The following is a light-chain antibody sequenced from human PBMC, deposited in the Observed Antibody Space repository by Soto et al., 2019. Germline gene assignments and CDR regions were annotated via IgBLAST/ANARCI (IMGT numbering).Light chain of an antibody. CDR3: QQNYITPPWT. CDR2: AAS. J-gene: IGKJ1*01. CDR1: QGIKKS. Sequence: DVQMTQSPSSLSASVGDRVTITCRASQGIKKSLNWYQQKPGKAPKLLIFAASNLQSGVPSRFSGSGSGTDFTLTISSLQAEDFATYYCQQNYITPPWTFGPGTKVEIK. V-gene: IGKV1-39*01.